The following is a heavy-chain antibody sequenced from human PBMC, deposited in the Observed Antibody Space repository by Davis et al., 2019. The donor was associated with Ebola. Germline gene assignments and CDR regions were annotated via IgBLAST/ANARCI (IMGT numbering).Heavy chain of an antibody. CDR1: GFTFSSYD. J-gene: IGHJ4*02. D-gene: IGHD1-26*01. Sequence: GESLKISCAASGFTFSSYDMHWVRQATGKGLEWVSAIGTAGDTYYPGSVKGRFTISRENAKNSLYLQMNSLRAGDTAVYYCERAHIGGSYFDYWGQGTQVTVSS. CDR2: IGTAGDT. V-gene: IGHV3-13*01. CDR3: ERAHIGGSYFDY.